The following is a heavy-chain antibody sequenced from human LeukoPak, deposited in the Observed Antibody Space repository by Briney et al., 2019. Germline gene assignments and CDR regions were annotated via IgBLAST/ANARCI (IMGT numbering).Heavy chain of an antibody. CDR1: GYTLTNYD. V-gene: IGHV1-8*03. CDR3: ARVLITSANWFDP. CDR2: MNPNSGNT. J-gene: IGHJ5*02. D-gene: IGHD1-14*01. Sequence: ASVKVSCKASGYTLTNYDINWVRQATGQGLEWMGYMNPNSGNTGYAQKFQDRVTITSDTSISTAYMELSSLRSEDTAVYYCARVLITSANWFDPWGQGTLVTVSS.